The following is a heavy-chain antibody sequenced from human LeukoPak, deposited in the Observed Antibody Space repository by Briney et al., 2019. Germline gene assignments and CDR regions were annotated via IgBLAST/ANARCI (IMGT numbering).Heavy chain of an antibody. CDR3: ARVGCSGGSCQSVTFDY. D-gene: IGHD2-15*01. Sequence: GGSLRLSCAASGFTFSSYSMNWVRQAPGKGLEWVSSISSSSSYIYCADSVKGRFTISRDNAKNSLYLQMNSLRAEDTAVYYCARVGCSGGSCQSVTFDYWGQGTLVTVSS. CDR2: ISSSSSYI. V-gene: IGHV3-21*01. J-gene: IGHJ4*02. CDR1: GFTFSSYS.